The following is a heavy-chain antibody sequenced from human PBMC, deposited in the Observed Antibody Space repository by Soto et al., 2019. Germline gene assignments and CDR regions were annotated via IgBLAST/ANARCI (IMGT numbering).Heavy chain of an antibody. CDR2: IWYDGSNK. J-gene: IGHJ4*02. CDR1: AFTFSSYA. V-gene: IGHV3-33*01. D-gene: IGHD5-12*01. CDR3: ARTRGYSGYDY. Sequence: QVQLVESGGGVVQPGRSLRLSCAASAFTFSSYAMHWVRQAPGKGLEWVAVIWYDGSNKYYADSVKGRFTISRDNSKNTLYLQRNSLRAEDTAVYYCARTRGYSGYDYWGQGTLVTVSS.